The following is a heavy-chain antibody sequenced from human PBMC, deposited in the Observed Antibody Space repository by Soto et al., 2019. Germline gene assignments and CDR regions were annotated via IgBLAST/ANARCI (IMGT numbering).Heavy chain of an antibody. J-gene: IGHJ3*02. CDR2: IKQDGSEK. D-gene: IGHD2-2*01. Sequence: GGSLRLSCAASGFTFSSYWMSWVRQAPGKGLEWVANIKQDGSEKYYVDSVKGRFTISRDNAKNSLYLQMNSLRADDTAVYYGARMYCSSTSCYDAFDIWGQGTMVTVSS. CDR1: GFTFSSYW. V-gene: IGHV3-7*01. CDR3: ARMYCSSTSCYDAFDI.